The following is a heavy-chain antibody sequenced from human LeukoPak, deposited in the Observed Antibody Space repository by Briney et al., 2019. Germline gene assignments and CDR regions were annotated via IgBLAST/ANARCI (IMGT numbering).Heavy chain of an antibody. D-gene: IGHD3-22*01. CDR2: SNAGNGNT. J-gene: IGHJ4*02. V-gene: IGHV1-3*02. Sequence: ASVKVSCKASGYTSTSYAMHWVRQAPGQRLEWMGWSNAGNGNTKYSQEFQGRVTITRDTSASTAYMELSSLRSEDMAVYHCAAAITMIVVVIFYFDYWGQGTLVTVSS. CDR1: GYTSTSYA. CDR3: AAAITMIVVVIFYFDY.